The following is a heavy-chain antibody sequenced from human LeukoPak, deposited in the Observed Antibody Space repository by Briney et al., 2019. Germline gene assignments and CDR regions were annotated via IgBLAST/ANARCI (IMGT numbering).Heavy chain of an antibody. Sequence: ASVKVSCKASGYTFTSYYMHWVRQAPGQGLEWMGIINPSGGSTSYAQKFQGRVTMTRDTSTSTVYMELSSLRSEDTAVYYCAIMLGYCTNGVCSQAFDYWGQGTLVTVSS. CDR3: AIMLGYCTNGVCSQAFDY. CDR2: INPSGGST. V-gene: IGHV1-46*01. J-gene: IGHJ4*02. D-gene: IGHD2-8*01. CDR1: GYTFTSYY.